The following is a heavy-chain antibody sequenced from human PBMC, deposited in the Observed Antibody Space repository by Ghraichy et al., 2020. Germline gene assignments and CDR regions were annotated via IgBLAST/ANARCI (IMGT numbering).Heavy chain of an antibody. CDR1: GDSVSSNSAA. J-gene: IGHJ6*03. CDR2: TYYRSKWYN. CDR3: AKGSWLRYHYYYYYMDV. V-gene: IGHV6-1*01. D-gene: IGHD5-12*01. Sequence: SQTLSLTCAISGDSVSSNSAAWNWIRQSPSRGLEWLGRTYYRSKWYNDYAVSVKSRITINPDTSKNQFSLQLNSVTPEDTAVYYCAKGSWLRYHYYYYYMDVWGKGTTVTVSS.